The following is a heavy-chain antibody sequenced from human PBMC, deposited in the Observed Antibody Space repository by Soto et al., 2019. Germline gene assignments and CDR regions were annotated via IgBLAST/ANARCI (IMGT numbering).Heavy chain of an antibody. CDR1: GFTFTSFT. J-gene: IGHJ5*02. D-gene: IGHD4-17*01. CDR2: MSYDGART. V-gene: IGHV3-30-3*01. Sequence: QVQLVESVGGVVQPGGSLSLSCATSGFTFTSFTMHWVRQAPGKGLEWIAVMSYDGARTDYADAVKGRFTISRDTSNTTLYLQMNNLRPDDTAMYYCARDRPYGDPNWFDPWGQGTLVTVSS. CDR3: ARDRPYGDPNWFDP.